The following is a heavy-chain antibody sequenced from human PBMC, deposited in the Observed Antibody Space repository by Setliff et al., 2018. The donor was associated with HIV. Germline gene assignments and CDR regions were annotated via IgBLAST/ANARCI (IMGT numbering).Heavy chain of an antibody. Sequence: PSETLSLTCTVSGGSISSGGYYWSWIRQHPGKGLEWIGYIYYSGSTYYDPSLKSRVTISVDTSKNQFSLSLSSVTAADTAVYFCARDPGYTSGSTFHFDYWGQGTLVTVSS. V-gene: IGHV4-31*03. CDR1: GGSISSGGYY. D-gene: IGHD5-18*01. J-gene: IGHJ4*02. CDR2: IYYSGST. CDR3: ARDPGYTSGSTFHFDY.